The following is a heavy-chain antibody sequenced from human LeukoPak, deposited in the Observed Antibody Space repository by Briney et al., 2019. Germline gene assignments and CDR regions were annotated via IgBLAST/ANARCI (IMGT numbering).Heavy chain of an antibody. Sequence: GGSLRLSCAASGFIFSTYATFWVRQAPGKGLEWVAFIRYDGSYKYYPDSVKGRFTISKDNSKNSLYLQMNSLRAEDTAVYYCARGQNYYGSGSYAWSYYYYMDVWGKGTTVTISS. CDR3: ARGQNYYGSGSYAWSYYYYMDV. V-gene: IGHV3-30*02. J-gene: IGHJ6*03. CDR1: GFIFSTYA. D-gene: IGHD3-10*01. CDR2: IRYDGSYK.